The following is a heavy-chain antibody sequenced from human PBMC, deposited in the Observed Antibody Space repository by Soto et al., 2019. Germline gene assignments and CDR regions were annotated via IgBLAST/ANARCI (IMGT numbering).Heavy chain of an antibody. Sequence: PSETLSLTCAVYVGSFSNYDWTWIRQRPGKGLDWIGEVLHGGRTNYNASLKSRATISLDTSKNQLYLSLTSVTDADTAVYYCARNLGAGRYGFDFWGQGTTVTVSS. CDR2: VLHGGRT. CDR3: ARNLGAGRYGFDF. CDR1: VGSFSNYD. V-gene: IGHV4-34*12. J-gene: IGHJ6*02. D-gene: IGHD3-16*01.